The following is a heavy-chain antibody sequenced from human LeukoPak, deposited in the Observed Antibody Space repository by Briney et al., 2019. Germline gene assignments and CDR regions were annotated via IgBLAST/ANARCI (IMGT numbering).Heavy chain of an antibody. Sequence: GGSLRLSCAASGFTFSSYCMHWVRQAPGKGLEWVAFIGYGGGNKYYADSVKGRVTISRDKSKNRMYLQMNSLRAEDTAVYYCATLYRDNYYYVWGSYRLFSFVGRVDYYYMEVWGKGNTVTVSS. CDR1: GFTFSSYC. V-gene: IGHV3-30*02. CDR2: IGYGGGNK. CDR3: ATLYRDNYYYVWGSYRLFSFVGRVDYYYMEV. J-gene: IGHJ6*03. D-gene: IGHD3-16*02.